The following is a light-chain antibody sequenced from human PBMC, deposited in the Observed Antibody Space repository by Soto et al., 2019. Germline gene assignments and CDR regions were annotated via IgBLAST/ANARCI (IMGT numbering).Light chain of an antibody. V-gene: IGKV1-27*01. Sequence: DIQMTQSPSSLSASVGDRVTITCRASQGISNYLAWYQQKPGAVPKLLIYAASTSQSGVPSRFSGSGSGTDFTLTISRLPPEDVATYYCQKYNSAPFTFGRGTKVDIK. CDR3: QKYNSAPFT. J-gene: IGKJ3*01. CDR1: QGISNY. CDR2: AAS.